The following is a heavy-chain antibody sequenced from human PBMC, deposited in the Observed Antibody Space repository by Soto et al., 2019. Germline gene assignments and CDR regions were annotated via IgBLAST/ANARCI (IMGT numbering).Heavy chain of an antibody. V-gene: IGHV3-15*01. Sequence: GGSLRLSCAASGFTFSNAWMSWVRQAPGKGLEWVGRIKSKTDGGTKDYAAPVKGRFTISRDDSKNTLYLQMNSLKTEDTAVYYCTTDTSSWYAFDIWGQGTMVTVSS. D-gene: IGHD6-13*01. J-gene: IGHJ3*02. CDR1: GFTFSNAW. CDR3: TTDTSSWYAFDI. CDR2: IKSKTDGGTK.